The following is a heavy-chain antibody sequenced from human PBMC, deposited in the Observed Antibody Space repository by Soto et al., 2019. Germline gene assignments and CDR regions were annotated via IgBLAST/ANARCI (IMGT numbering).Heavy chain of an antibody. D-gene: IGHD3-10*01. CDR1: GGSISSSNW. CDR3: ARGTMVRGVTNGYYYYYGMDV. Sequence: PSETLSLTCAVSGGSISSSNWWSWVRQPPGKGLEWIGEIYHSGSTNYNPSLKSRVTISVDKSKNQFSLKLSSVTAADTAVYYCARGTMVRGVTNGYYYYYGMDVWGQGTTVTVSS. CDR2: IYHSGST. J-gene: IGHJ6*02. V-gene: IGHV4-4*02.